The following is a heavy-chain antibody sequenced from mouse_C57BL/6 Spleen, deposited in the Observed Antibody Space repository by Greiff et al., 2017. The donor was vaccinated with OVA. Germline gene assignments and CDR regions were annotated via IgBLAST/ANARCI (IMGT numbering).Heavy chain of an antibody. CDR1: GFTFSDYG. D-gene: IGHD2-3*01. Sequence: EVKVEESGGGLVKPGGSLKLSCAASGFTFSDYGMHWVRQAPEKGLEWVAYISSGSSTIYYADTVKGRFTISRDNAKNTLFLQMTSLRSEDTAMYYCARDGYLAWFAYWGQGTLVTVSA. CDR3: ARDGYLAWFAY. CDR2: ISSGSSTI. J-gene: IGHJ3*01. V-gene: IGHV5-17*01.